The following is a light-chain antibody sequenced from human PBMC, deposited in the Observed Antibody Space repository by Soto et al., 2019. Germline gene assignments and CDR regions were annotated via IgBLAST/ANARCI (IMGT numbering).Light chain of an antibody. J-gene: IGLJ3*02. CDR1: SSNIGNNP. CDR3: AAWDDSLNGLV. V-gene: IGLV1-44*01. CDR2: SIN. Sequence: QSVLPQPPSASGTPGQRVTISCSGSSSNIGNNPVNWYQQLPGTAPKLLIYSINQRPSGVPDRFSGSKSGTSASLAISGLQSEDEADYYCAAWDDSLNGLVFGGGTKLTVL.